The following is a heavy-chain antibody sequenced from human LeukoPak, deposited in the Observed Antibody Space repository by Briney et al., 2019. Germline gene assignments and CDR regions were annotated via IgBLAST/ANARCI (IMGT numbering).Heavy chain of an antibody. Sequence: ETLSLTCAVYDGSFSGYYWNWIRQPPGKGLEWVGRIKTKTDGETTDYAAPVIGRFTISRDDSKNTIYLQMNSLKTEDTGVYYCLRVMERRDWAFDMWGQGTMVTVSS. CDR1: DGSFSGYY. V-gene: IGHV3-15*07. D-gene: IGHD1-1*01. CDR2: IKTKTDGETT. J-gene: IGHJ3*02. CDR3: LRVMERRDWAFDM.